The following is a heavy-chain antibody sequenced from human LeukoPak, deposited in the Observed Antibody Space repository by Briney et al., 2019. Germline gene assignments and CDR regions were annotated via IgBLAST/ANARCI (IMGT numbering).Heavy chain of an antibody. CDR3: ARDPPTLPPMVESSYMDV. V-gene: IGHV1-18*01. J-gene: IGHJ6*03. CDR1: GYTFTNYG. D-gene: IGHD4/OR15-4a*01. Sequence: ASVKVSCKASGYTFTNYGLSWVRQSPGQGLEWMGWIGAYNGNTYYAQKFQGRVTITTDTSTSTAYMELRSLRSDDTAVYYCARDPPTLPPMVESSYMDVWGKGTTVTVSS. CDR2: IGAYNGNT.